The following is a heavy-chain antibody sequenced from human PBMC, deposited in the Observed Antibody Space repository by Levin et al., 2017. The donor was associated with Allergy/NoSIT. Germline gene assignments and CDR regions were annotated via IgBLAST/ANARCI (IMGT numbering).Heavy chain of an antibody. CDR3: ARVGHCSSTSCHLFDY. J-gene: IGHJ4*02. D-gene: IGHD2-2*01. V-gene: IGHV4-34*01. CDR1: GGSFSGYY. Sequence: ESLKISCAVYGGSFSGYYWSWIRQPPGKGLEWIGEINHSGSTNYNPSLKSRVTISVDTSKNQFSLKLSSVTAADTAVYYCARVGHCSSTSCHLFDYWGQGTLVTVSS. CDR2: INHSGST.